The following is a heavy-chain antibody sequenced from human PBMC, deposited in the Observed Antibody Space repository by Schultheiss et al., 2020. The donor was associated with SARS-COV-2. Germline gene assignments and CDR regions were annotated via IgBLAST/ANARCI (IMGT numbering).Heavy chain of an antibody. Sequence: SETLSLTCAVSGGSISSSNWWSWVRQPPGKGLEWIGSIYYSGSTYYNPSLKSRVTISLDTSNNQFSLKLTSVTAADTAIYYCATSRSGYYRGIDYWGQGTQVTVSS. V-gene: IGHV4-4*02. CDR1: GGSISSSNW. CDR2: IYYSGST. J-gene: IGHJ4*02. CDR3: ATSRSGYYRGIDY. D-gene: IGHD5-12*01.